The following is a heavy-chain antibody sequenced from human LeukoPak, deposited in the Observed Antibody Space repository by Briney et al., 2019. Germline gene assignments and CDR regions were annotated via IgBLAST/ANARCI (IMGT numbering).Heavy chain of an antibody. V-gene: IGHV1-18*01. J-gene: IGHJ5*02. CDR3: ARGRRGRAVAGNNWFDP. CDR2: ISAYNGNT. Sequence: ASVKVSCKASGYTFTSYGISWVRQAPGQGLEWMGWISAYNGNTNYAQKLQGRVTITRNTSISTAYMELSSLRSEDTAVYYCARGRRGRAVAGNNWFDPWGQGTLVTVSS. D-gene: IGHD6-19*01. CDR1: GYTFTSYG.